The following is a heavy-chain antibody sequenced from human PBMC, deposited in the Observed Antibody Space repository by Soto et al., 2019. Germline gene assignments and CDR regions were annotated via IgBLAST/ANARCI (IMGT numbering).Heavy chain of an antibody. D-gene: IGHD3-10*01. CDR3: ARLSPGSYYGYYYYCGMDV. J-gene: IGHJ6*02. CDR2: INHSGST. Sequence: PSDTLSLTCAVYCGSFSGYYWSWIRQPPGKGLEWIGEINHSGSTNYNPSLKSRVTISVDTSKNQFSLKLSSVTAADTAVYYCARLSPGSYYGYYYYCGMDVWGQGTTVTVSS. V-gene: IGHV4-34*01. CDR1: CGSFSGYY.